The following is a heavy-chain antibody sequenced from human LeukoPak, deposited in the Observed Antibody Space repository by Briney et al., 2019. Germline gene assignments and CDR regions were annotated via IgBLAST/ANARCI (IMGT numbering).Heavy chain of an antibody. CDR3: ARLYCSSTSCFEGYFDY. V-gene: IGHV4-59*01. D-gene: IGHD2-2*01. CDR1: GGSISSYY. Sequence: PSETLSLTCTVSGGSISSYYWSWIRQPPGKGLEWIGYIYYSGSTNYNPSLKSRVTISVDTSKNQFSLKLSSVTAADTAVYYCARLYCSSTSCFEGYFDYWGQGTLVTVSS. CDR2: IYYSGST. J-gene: IGHJ4*02.